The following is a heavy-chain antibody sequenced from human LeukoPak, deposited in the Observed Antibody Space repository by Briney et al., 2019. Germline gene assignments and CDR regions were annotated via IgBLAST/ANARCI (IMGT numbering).Heavy chain of an antibody. V-gene: IGHV5-51*01. D-gene: IGHD5-18*01. CDR1: GYSFTSYW. CDR3: ARPYTAMGEYYFDY. J-gene: IGHJ4*02. Sequence: GESLKISCKGSGYSFTSYWIGWVRQMPGKGLELMGIIYPGDSDTRYSPSFQGQVTISADKSISTAYLQWSSLKASDTAMSYCARPYTAMGEYYFDYWGQGTLVTVSS. CDR2: IYPGDSDT.